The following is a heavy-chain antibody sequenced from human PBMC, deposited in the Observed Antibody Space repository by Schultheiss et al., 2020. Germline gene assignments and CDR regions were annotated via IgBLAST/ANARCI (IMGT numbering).Heavy chain of an antibody. V-gene: IGHV1-3*01. CDR1: GYTFTSYA. Sequence: ASVKVSCKASGYTFTSYAMHWVRQAPGQRLEWMGWINAGNGNTKYSQKFQGRVTMTTDTSTSTAYMELRSLRSDDTAVYYCARAPYYDYIWGSYRYDYWGKGTLVTVSS. CDR3: ARAPYYDYIWGSYRYDY. D-gene: IGHD3-16*02. CDR2: INAGNGNT. J-gene: IGHJ4*02.